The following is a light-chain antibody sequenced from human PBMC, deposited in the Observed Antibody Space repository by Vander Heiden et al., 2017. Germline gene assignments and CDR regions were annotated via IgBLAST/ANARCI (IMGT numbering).Light chain of an antibody. J-gene: IGLJ2*01. CDR1: NIGSKS. Sequence: SYVLTQPPSVSVAPGQTTRITCGGTNIGSKSVHWYQQKTGQAPVLVVYDDSDRPSGIPERFSGSNSGNPATLTISRVEAGDEADYSCQVWDSSSDHVVFGGGTKLPAL. CDR3: QVWDSSSDHVV. V-gene: IGLV3-21*02. CDR2: DDS.